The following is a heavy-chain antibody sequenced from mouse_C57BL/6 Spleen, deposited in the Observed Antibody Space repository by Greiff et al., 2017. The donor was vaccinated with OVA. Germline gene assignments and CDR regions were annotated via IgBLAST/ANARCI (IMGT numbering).Heavy chain of an antibody. CDR1: GYAFSSSW. J-gene: IGHJ2*01. CDR3: ARRDGYDLFDY. D-gene: IGHD2-2*01. CDR2: IYPGDGDT. Sequence: QVQLQQSGPELVKPGASVKISCKASGYAFSSSWMNWVKQRPGKGLEWIGRIYPGDGDTNYNGKFKGKATLTADKSSSTAYMQLSSLTSEDSAVYSCARRDGYDLFDYWGQGTTLTVSS. V-gene: IGHV1-82*01.